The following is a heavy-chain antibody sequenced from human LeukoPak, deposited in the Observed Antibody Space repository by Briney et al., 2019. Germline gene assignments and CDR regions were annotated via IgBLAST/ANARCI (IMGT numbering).Heavy chain of an antibody. Sequence: GGSLRLSCAASGFTFSSYWMSWVRQAPGKGLEWVANIKQDGSEKYYVDSVKGRFTISRDNAKNSLYLQMNSLRAEDTAVYYCAGGWAYCSSTSCPAAGDAFDIWGQGTMVTVSS. D-gene: IGHD2-2*01. CDR1: GFTFSSYW. J-gene: IGHJ3*02. V-gene: IGHV3-7*04. CDR2: IKQDGSEK. CDR3: AGGWAYCSSTSCPAAGDAFDI.